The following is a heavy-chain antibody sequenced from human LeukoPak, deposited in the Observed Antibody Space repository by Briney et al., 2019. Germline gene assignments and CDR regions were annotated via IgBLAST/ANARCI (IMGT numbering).Heavy chain of an antibody. J-gene: IGHJ5*02. V-gene: IGHV1-69*04. D-gene: IGHD3-22*01. CDR1: GGTFSSYA. Sequence: SVKVSCKASGGTFSSYAISWVRQAPGQGLEWMGRIIPIFGIANYAQMFQGRVTITADKSTSTAYMELSSLRSEDTAVYYCARSTAITMIVVDPWGQGTLVTVSS. CDR2: IIPIFGIA. CDR3: ARSTAITMIVVDP.